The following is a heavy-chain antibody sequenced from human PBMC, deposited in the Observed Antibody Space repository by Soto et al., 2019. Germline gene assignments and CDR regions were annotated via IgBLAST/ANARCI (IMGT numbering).Heavy chain of an antibody. CDR3: AKDRGGFTNGWEFFDS. V-gene: IGHV3-23*01. CDR2: ISGNGGTT. J-gene: IGHJ4*02. Sequence: EVVLLESGGGLVQPGGSLRLSCEVSGFAFSFYSMSWVRQAPGKGLEWVASISGNGGTTYYAASGKGRFTFSRDNSKNTLYLQMNNLRGEDTAVDYCAKDRGGFTNGWEFFDSWGQGTLVTVSS. D-gene: IGHD3-10*01. CDR1: GFAFSFYS.